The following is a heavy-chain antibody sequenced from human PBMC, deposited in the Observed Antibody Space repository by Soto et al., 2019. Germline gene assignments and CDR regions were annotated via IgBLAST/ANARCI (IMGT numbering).Heavy chain of an antibody. CDR1: RFTFSTYE. CDR3: VRYCSTTLCNGVATRTFDS. J-gene: IGHJ4*02. D-gene: IGHD2-2*01. Sequence: EVQLVESGGALVQPGGSLRLSCAASRFTFSTYEMNWVRQAPGKGLEWVSYISTSGSTVYYADSVKGRFTISRDNTRNSLNLRMNILRDEDTALYYCVRYCSTTLCNGVATRTFDSWGQGTLVTVSS. CDR2: ISTSGSTV. V-gene: IGHV3-48*03.